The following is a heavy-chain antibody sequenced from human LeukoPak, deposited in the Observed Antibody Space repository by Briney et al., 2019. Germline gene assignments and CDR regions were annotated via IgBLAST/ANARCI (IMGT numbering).Heavy chain of an antibody. CDR1: GYTFTSYG. D-gene: IGHD2-2*01. CDR3: ARDRVSIPIVVVPAAIGSVDAFDI. CDR2: IIPIFGTA. J-gene: IGHJ3*02. Sequence: GASVKVSCKASGYTFTSYGISWVRQAPGQGLEWMGRIIPIFGTANYAQKFQGRVTITTDESTSTAYMELSSLRSEDTAVYYCARDRVSIPIVVVPAAIGSVDAFDIWGQGTMVTVSS. V-gene: IGHV1-69*05.